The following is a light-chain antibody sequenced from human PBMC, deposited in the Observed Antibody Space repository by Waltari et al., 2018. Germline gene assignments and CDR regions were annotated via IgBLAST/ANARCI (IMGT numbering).Light chain of an antibody. CDR3: QQYYSDPFT. V-gene: IGKV4-1*01. Sequence: DIVMTQSPDSLAVSLGERATIHCKSNQSLLHQSNQKDYLAWYQKKPGQPPNLLIYWASTRESGVPDRVSGSGSGTDFTLTINNLQPEDVATYYCQQYYSDPFTFGPGTMVDIK. J-gene: IGKJ3*01. CDR2: WAS. CDR1: QSLLHQSNQKDY.